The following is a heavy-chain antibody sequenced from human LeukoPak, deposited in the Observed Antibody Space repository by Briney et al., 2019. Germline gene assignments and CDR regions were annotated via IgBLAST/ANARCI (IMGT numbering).Heavy chain of an antibody. CDR3: ASGAQLRYLLY. D-gene: IGHD5-24*01. Sequence: PSETLSLTCAVYGGSFSGYYWSWIRQPPGKGLEWIGEINQSGSTNYNPSLKSRVTISVDTSKNQFSLKLSSVTAADTAVYYCASGAQLRYLLYWGQGTLVTVSS. J-gene: IGHJ4*02. CDR2: INQSGST. CDR1: GGSFSGYY. V-gene: IGHV4-34*01.